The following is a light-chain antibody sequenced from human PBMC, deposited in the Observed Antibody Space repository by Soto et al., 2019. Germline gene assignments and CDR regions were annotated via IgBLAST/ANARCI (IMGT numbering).Light chain of an antibody. CDR1: ESIYSW. CDR3: QEYNTNSRT. V-gene: IGKV1-5*03. Sequence: IQMTQSPSTLSASVGDRVTITCRASESIYSWLAWYKQIPGKAPQLLMYKTSTLQGGVPSRFSGSGSGAEYTLTISSLQPDDFATYYCQEYNTNSRTFGQGTRVENK. CDR2: KTS. J-gene: IGKJ1*01.